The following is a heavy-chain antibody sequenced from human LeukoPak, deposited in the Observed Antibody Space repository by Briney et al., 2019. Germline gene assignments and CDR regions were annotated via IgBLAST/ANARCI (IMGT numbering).Heavy chain of an antibody. J-gene: IGHJ4*02. CDR2: INPNSGGI. CDR3: ARGGITGLDY. Sequence: ASVKVSCMASGYTFTDYYMHWVRQAPGQGLEWMGRINPNSGGINSAQKFQGRATMTRDTSISTAYMELSSLRSDDTAVYYCARGGITGLDYWGQGTLVTVSS. CDR1: GYTFTDYY. V-gene: IGHV1-2*06. D-gene: IGHD1-14*01.